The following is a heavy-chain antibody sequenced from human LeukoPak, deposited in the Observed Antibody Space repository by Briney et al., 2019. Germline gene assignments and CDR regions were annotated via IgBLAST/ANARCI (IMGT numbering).Heavy chain of an antibody. V-gene: IGHV4-39*07. CDR1: GGSISSSSYY. CDR3: ARELSIAALAGWFDP. Sequence: SETLSLTCTVSGGSISSSSYYWGWIRQPPGKGLEWIGSIYYSGSTYYNPSLKSRVTISVDTSKNQFSLKLSSVTAADTAVYYCARELSIAALAGWFDPWGQGTLVTVSS. D-gene: IGHD6-6*01. J-gene: IGHJ5*02. CDR2: IYYSGST.